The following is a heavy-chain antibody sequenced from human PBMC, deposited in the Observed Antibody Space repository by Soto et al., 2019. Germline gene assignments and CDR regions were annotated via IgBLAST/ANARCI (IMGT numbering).Heavy chain of an antibody. Sequence: SETLSLTCAVYGGSFSGYYWTWIRQPPGTGLEWIGEINHSGSTNYNPSLKNRVTISVDTSKNQFSLKLTSVTAADTAVYYCARDKLTGLFDYWGQGTLVTV. D-gene: IGHD2-8*02. CDR2: INHSGST. J-gene: IGHJ4*02. CDR3: ARDKLTGLFDY. V-gene: IGHV4-34*01. CDR1: GGSFSGYY.